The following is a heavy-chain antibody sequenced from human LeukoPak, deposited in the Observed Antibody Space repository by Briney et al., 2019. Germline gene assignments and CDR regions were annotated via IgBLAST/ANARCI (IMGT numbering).Heavy chain of an antibody. CDR3: ARGPRYCSSTSCYRYYFDY. J-gene: IGHJ4*02. D-gene: IGHD2-2*01. V-gene: IGHV4-4*02. CDR2: IYHSGST. Sequence: SGTLSLTCAVSGGSISSSNWWSWVRQPPGKGLEWIGEIYHSGSTNYNPSLKSRVTISVDTSKNQFSLKLSSVTAADTAVYYCARGPRYCSSTSCYRYYFDYWGQGTLVTVSS. CDR1: GGSISSSNW.